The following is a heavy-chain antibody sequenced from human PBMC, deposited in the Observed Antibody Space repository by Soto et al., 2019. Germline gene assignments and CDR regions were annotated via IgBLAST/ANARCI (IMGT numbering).Heavy chain of an antibody. CDR1: GFTFSNAW. J-gene: IGHJ6*02. D-gene: IGHD3-3*01. V-gene: IGHV3-15*07. CDR3: TTDAYYDFWSGYRDGYYYYGMDV. Sequence: GGSLRLSCAASGFTFSNAWMNWVRQAPGKGLEWVGRIKSKTDGGTTDYAAPVKGRFTISRDDSKNTLYLQMNSLKTEDTAVYYCTTDAYYDFWSGYRDGYYYYGMDVWGQGTTVTVSS. CDR2: IKSKTDGGTT.